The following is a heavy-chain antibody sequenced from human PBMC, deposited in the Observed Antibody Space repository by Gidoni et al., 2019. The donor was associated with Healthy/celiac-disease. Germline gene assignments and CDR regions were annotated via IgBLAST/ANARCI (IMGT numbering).Heavy chain of an antibody. CDR2: ISYDGSNK. V-gene: IGHV3-30*04. CDR3: ARGDVVVVEMGYFDY. D-gene: IGHD2-15*01. Sequence: QPGSSLRLSCAASGFTFSSYAMPWVRQAPGKGLEWVAVISYDGSNKYYADSVKGRFTISRDNSKNTLYLQMNSLRAEDTAVYYCARGDVVVVEMGYFDYWGQGTLVTVSS. J-gene: IGHJ4*02. CDR1: GFTFSSYA.